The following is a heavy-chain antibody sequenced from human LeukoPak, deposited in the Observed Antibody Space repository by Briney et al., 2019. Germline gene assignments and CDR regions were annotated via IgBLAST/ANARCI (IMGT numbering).Heavy chain of an antibody. V-gene: IGHV3-23*01. CDR3: AKVGSPPYGMDV. CDR2: ISGSGGST. J-gene: IGHJ6*02. D-gene: IGHD2-15*01. Sequence: GGSLRLSCAASGFTFSTYAMNWVRQAPGKGLEWVSAISGSGGSTYYADSVKGRFTISRDNSKNTLYLQMNSLRAEDTAVYYCAKVGSPPYGMDVWGQGTTVTVSS. CDR1: GFTFSTYA.